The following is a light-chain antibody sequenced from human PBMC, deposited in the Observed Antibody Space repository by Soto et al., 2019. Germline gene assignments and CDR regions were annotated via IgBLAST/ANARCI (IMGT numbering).Light chain of an antibody. CDR2: GAS. Sequence: EMVVTQSPATLSMSPGGRATLSCRTSESISRNLAWYQQKPGQAPRLLIYGASSRATGIPDRFSGSGSGTDFTLTISRLEPEDFAVYYCQQYGSSPRTFGQGTKVDIK. J-gene: IGKJ1*01. V-gene: IGKV3-20*01. CDR1: ESISRN. CDR3: QQYGSSPRT.